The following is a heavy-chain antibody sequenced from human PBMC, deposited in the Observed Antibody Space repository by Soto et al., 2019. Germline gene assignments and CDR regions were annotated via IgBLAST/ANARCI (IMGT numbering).Heavy chain of an antibody. D-gene: IGHD6-13*01. CDR1: GYSFTSYW. CDR3: AKTAAGGKNYYGMDV. Sequence: PGDSLKISCKGSGYSFTSYWMGWARQMPGKGLEWMGIIYPGDSDTRYSPSFQGQVTISADKSISTAYLQWSSLKASDTAMYYCAKTAAGGKNYYGMDVWGQGTTVTVS. V-gene: IGHV5-51*01. J-gene: IGHJ6*02. CDR2: IYPGDSDT.